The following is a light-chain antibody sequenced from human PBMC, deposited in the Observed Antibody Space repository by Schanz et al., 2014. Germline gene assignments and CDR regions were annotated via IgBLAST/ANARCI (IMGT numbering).Light chain of an antibody. CDR3: QHYGTAMWT. CDR2: GAS. J-gene: IGKJ1*01. Sequence: EIVLTQSPGTLSLSPGERATLSCRASQSVSSSYLAWYQQKPGQAPRLLIYGASSRATGIPDRFRGSGSGTDFSLTISRLEPEDFSVYYCQHYGTAMWTFGQGTKVDI. CDR1: QSVSSSY. V-gene: IGKV3-20*01.